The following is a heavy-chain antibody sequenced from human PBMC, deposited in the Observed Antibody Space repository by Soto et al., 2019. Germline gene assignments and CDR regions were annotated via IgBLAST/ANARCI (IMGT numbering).Heavy chain of an antibody. D-gene: IGHD3-16*01. CDR3: ARLKPDYGVA. J-gene: IGHJ5*02. V-gene: IGHV1-18*01. CDR1: GYTFTSYG. Sequence: GASVKVSCKASGYTFTSYGISWVRQAPGQGLEWMGWINPYNGNTSYAQKLQGRVTMTTNTSLSTAYMELSSLRSEDTAVYYCARLKPDYGVAWGQGNLVTVSS. CDR2: INPYNGNT.